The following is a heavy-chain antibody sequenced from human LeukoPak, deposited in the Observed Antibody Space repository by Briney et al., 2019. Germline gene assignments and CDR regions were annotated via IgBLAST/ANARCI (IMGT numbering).Heavy chain of an antibody. CDR3: ARVPSSSGWYVCYFDY. J-gene: IGHJ4*02. V-gene: IGHV1-2*02. Sequence: ASVKVSCKASGYTFTGYYMHWVRQAPGQGLEWMGWINPNSGGTNYAQKFQGRVTMTRDTSISTAYMELSRLRSDDTAVYYCARVPSSSGWYVCYFDYWGQGTLVTVSS. D-gene: IGHD6-19*01. CDR2: INPNSGGT. CDR1: GYTFTGYY.